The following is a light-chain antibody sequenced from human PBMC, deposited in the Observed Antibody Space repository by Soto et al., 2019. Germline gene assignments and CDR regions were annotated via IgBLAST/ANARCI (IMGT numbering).Light chain of an antibody. Sequence: NFMLTQPHSVSESPGKTVTISCTRSSGSIASNYVQWYQQRPGSSPTTVIYEDYQTPSGVPDRFSGSIDSSSNSASLTISGLETDDEADYYCQSYDATNQVFGGGTKVTVL. CDR2: EDY. CDR3: QSYDATNQV. J-gene: IGLJ3*02. V-gene: IGLV6-57*01. CDR1: SGSIASNY.